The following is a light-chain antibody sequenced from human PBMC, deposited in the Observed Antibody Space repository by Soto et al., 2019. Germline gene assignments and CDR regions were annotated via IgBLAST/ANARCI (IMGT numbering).Light chain of an antibody. CDR2: DLS. Sequence: QSVLTQPASVSGSPGLSITISCTGTSSDVGGYNYVSWYQLHPGKAPKLMIYDLSDRPSGVSNRVSGSKSGNPRSLTSPQLQAEDESDYYCSSYTGSGSLYVFGDGTKVTVL. CDR3: SSYTGSGSLYV. V-gene: IGLV2-14*01. J-gene: IGLJ1*01. CDR1: SSDVGGYNY.